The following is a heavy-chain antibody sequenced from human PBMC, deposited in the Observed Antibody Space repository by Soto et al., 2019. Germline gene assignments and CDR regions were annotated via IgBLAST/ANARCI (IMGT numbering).Heavy chain of an antibody. D-gene: IGHD3-9*01. CDR2: ISWNSGSI. CDR1: GFTFDDYA. V-gene: IGHV3-9*01. Sequence: EVQLVESGGGLVQPGRSLRLSCAVSGFTFDDYAMHWVRQAPGKGLEWVSGISWNSGSIGYADTVRGRFTISRDNAKNSQYLQMNSLRAEDTALYYCTSGRGYNILTGYYPYFDYWGQGTLVTVSS. CDR3: TSGRGYNILTGYYPYFDY. J-gene: IGHJ4*02.